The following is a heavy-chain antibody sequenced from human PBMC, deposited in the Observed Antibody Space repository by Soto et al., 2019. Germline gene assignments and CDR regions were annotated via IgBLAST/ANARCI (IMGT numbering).Heavy chain of an antibody. CDR1: GYTFSNYG. CDR3: SRFIMVGGWFDPNYYHGMDV. D-gene: IGHD6-19*01. CDR2: ISGYNGNT. J-gene: IGHJ6*02. V-gene: IGHV1-18*01. Sequence: QVQLVQSGADVKKPGASVTVSCKTSGYTFSNYGINWVRQAPGQGLEWMGWISGYNGNTNYAQTVQGRVTMTTDTSTGTVYMELRSLKSDDTAIYYCSRFIMVGGWFDPNYYHGMDVWGQGTTVTVSS.